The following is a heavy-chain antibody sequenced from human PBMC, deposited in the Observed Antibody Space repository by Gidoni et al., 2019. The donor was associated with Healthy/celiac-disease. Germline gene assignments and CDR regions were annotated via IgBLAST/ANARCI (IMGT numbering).Heavy chain of an antibody. CDR3: AHIVYCSSTSCYDYYYYYMDV. Sequence: QITLKESGPTLVKPTQTLTLTCTFPGFSLSTSGVGVGWIRQPPGKALEWLAVIYWDADKRYSPSLKSRLTITKDTSKNKVVLTMTNMDPVDTATYYCAHIVYCSSTSCYDYYYYYMDVWGKGTTVTVSS. CDR1: GFSLSTSGVG. D-gene: IGHD2-2*01. V-gene: IGHV2-5*02. CDR2: IYWDADK. J-gene: IGHJ6*03.